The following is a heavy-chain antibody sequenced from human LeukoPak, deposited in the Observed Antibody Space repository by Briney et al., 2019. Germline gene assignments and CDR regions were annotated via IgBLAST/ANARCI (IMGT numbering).Heavy chain of an antibody. CDR3: ARDPPVAGTS. J-gene: IGHJ4*02. CDR1: GGSVSSASYY. Sequence: PSETLSLTCTVSGGSVSSASYYWTWIRQPPGKGLEWIGYIYASGNTNYHPSLKSRVTISVDTSKNQFSLKLSSVTAADTAVYYCARDPPVAGTSWGQGTLVTVSS. CDR2: IYASGNT. V-gene: IGHV4-61*01. D-gene: IGHD6-19*01.